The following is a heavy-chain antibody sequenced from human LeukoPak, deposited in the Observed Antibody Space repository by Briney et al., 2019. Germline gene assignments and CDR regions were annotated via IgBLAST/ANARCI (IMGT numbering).Heavy chain of an antibody. CDR2: INPSGGST. V-gene: IGHV1-46*01. CDR3: ARDNSVEDTAWWFDP. J-gene: IGHJ5*02. CDR1: GYTSTTYY. D-gene: IGHD4-23*01. Sequence: ASVKVSCKASGYTSTTYYVHWVRQAPGQGLEWMGIINPSGGSTTYAQKFRGRLTMTRDMSTSTDYMELSSLRSEDTAVYYCARDNSVEDTAWWFDPWGQGTLVTVSS.